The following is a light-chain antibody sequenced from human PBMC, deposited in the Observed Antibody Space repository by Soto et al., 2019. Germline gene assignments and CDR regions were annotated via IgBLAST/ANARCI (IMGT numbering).Light chain of an antibody. CDR2: DAS. J-gene: IGKJ4*01. Sequence: EVVLTQSKGTLSFSPGERATLSCRASQTVRNNYLAWYQQKPGQAPRLLIYDASSRATGIPDRFSGGGSGTDFTLTISRLEPEDFAVYYCQQFSSYPLTFGGGTKVDIK. CDR1: QTVRNNY. V-gene: IGKV3-20*01. CDR3: QQFSSYPLT.